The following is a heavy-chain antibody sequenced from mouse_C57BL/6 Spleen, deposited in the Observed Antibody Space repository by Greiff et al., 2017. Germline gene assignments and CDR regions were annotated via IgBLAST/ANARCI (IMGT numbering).Heavy chain of an antibody. Sequence: EVQGVESGGGLVQPGGSMKLSCVASGFTFSNYWMNWVRQSPEKGLEWVAQIRLKSDNYATHYAESVKGRFTISRDDSKSSVYLQMNNLRAEDTGIYYCTDDYDWYYYAMDYWGQGTSVTVSS. V-gene: IGHV6-3*01. J-gene: IGHJ4*01. D-gene: IGHD2-4*01. CDR2: IRLKSDNYAT. CDR1: GFTFSNYW. CDR3: TDDYDWYYYAMDY.